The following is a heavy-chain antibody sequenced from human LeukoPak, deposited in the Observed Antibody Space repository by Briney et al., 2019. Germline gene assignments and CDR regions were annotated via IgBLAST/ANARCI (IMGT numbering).Heavy chain of an antibody. CDR1: GFTLSSYW. CDR2: IKQDGSEK. Sequence: GSLRLSCVASGFTLSSYWMSWVRQAPGKGLEWVANIKQDGSEKYYVDSVKGRFTISRDNAKNSLYLQMNSLRAEDTAVYYCARDYPLDWLYDYWGQGTLVTVSS. D-gene: IGHD3-9*01. CDR3: ARDYPLDWLYDY. J-gene: IGHJ4*02. V-gene: IGHV3-7*01.